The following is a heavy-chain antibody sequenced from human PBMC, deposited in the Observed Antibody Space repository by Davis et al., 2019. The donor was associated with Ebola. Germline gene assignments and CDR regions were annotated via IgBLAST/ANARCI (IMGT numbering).Heavy chain of an antibody. CDR3: IYSREHFDY. Sequence: GESLRLSCAASGFTFSGSAMHWVRQASGKGLEWVGRIRSKANSYATTYAASVKGRFTISRDDSKNTAYLQMNSLKTEDTAVYYCIYSREHFDYWGQGTLVTVSS. J-gene: IGHJ4*02. CDR2: IRSKANSYAT. V-gene: IGHV3-73*01. CDR1: GFTFSGSA. D-gene: IGHD1-26*01.